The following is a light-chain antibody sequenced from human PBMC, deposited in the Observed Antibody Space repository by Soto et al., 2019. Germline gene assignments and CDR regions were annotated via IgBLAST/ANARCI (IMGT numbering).Light chain of an antibody. CDR2: WAS. J-gene: IGKJ1*01. Sequence: DIVMTQSPDSLAVSLGERATINCKSSQSVLYSSNNKNYLAWYQQKPGQPPKMIIYWASTRESGVPDRFSGSGSGTDFTLSISSLQAEDVAVYYVQQYYSTPWTFGQVTKVEIK. V-gene: IGKV4-1*01. CDR1: QSVLYSSNNKNY. CDR3: QQYYSTPWT.